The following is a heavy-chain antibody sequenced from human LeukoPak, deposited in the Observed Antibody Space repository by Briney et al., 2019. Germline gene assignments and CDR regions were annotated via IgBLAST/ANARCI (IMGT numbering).Heavy chain of an antibody. D-gene: IGHD2-21*02. Sequence: GESLRLSCAASGFTFSSYSMNWVRQAPGKGLEWVSSISSSSSYIYYADSVKGRFTISRDNAKNSLYLQMNSLRAEDTAVYYCARAPTVYCGGDCYINYWGQGTLVTVSS. CDR1: GFTFSSYS. V-gene: IGHV3-21*01. CDR3: ARAPTVYCGGDCYINY. J-gene: IGHJ4*02. CDR2: ISSSSSYI.